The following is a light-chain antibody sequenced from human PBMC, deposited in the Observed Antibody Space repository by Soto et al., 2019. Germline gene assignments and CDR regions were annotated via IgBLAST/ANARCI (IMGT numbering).Light chain of an antibody. Sequence: VLTQPASVSGSPGEGATLSCRASQGIGDTLAWYQQKPGQTPRLLIYDTSIRATGVPARFSGSRSGAEFTLTISSLQSEDFAVYYCQHYVNWPLTFGGGTKVDIK. V-gene: IGKV3-15*01. CDR2: DTS. CDR3: QHYVNWPLT. J-gene: IGKJ4*01. CDR1: QGIGDT.